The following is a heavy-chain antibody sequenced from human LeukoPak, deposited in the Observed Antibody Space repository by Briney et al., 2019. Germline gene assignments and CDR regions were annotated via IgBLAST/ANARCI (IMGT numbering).Heavy chain of an antibody. V-gene: IGHV3-48*03. Sequence: GGSLRLSCAASGFTLSSYEMNWVRQAPGKGLEWVSYISSSGSTIYYADSVKGRFTISRDNAKNSLYLQMNSLRAEDTAVYYCARESAAEASDYWGQGTLVTVSS. D-gene: IGHD6-25*01. CDR1: GFTLSSYE. CDR3: ARESAAEASDY. J-gene: IGHJ4*02. CDR2: ISSSGSTI.